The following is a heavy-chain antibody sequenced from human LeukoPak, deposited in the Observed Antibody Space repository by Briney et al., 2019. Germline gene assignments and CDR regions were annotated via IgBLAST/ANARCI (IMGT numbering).Heavy chain of an antibody. CDR2: IYYSGTT. D-gene: IGHD2/OR15-2a*01. V-gene: IGHV4-59*01. CDR3: ARGPNNFDY. Sequence: PSETLSLTCTASGGSISSDYWSWIRQPPGKGLEWIGYIYYSGTTNYNPSLKSRVTVTVDTSKNHFSLKLSSVTAADTAVYYCARGPNNFDYWGQGTLVTVSS. CDR1: GGSISSDY. J-gene: IGHJ4*02.